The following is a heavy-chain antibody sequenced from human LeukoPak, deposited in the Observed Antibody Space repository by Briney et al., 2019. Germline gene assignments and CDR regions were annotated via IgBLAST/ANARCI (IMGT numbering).Heavy chain of an antibody. V-gene: IGHV3-11*06. CDR2: ISSSSSYT. Sequence: GGSLRLSCAASGFTFSDYYMSWIRQAPGKGPEWVSYISSSSSYTNCADSVKGRFTISRDNAKNSLYLQMNSLRAEDTAVYYCARDRPYYGSVDDAFDIWGQGTMVTVSS. J-gene: IGHJ3*02. CDR3: ARDRPYYGSVDDAFDI. CDR1: GFTFSDYY. D-gene: IGHD3-10*01.